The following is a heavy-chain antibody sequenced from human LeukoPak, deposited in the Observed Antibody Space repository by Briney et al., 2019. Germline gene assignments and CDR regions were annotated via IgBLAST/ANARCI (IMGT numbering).Heavy chain of an antibody. CDR1: GFTFSSYW. CDR3: ARDRSSSWQVDY. CDR2: IKQDGSEK. J-gene: IGHJ4*02. D-gene: IGHD6-13*01. Sequence: AGGSLRLSCAASGFTFSSYWMSWVRQAPGEGLGWVGNIKQDGSEKYYVDSVKGRFTISRDNAKNSLYLQMNSLRAEDTAVYYCARDRSSSWQVDYWGQGTLVTVSS. V-gene: IGHV3-7*03.